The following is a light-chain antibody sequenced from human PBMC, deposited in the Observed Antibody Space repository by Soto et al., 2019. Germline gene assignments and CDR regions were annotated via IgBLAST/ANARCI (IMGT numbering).Light chain of an antibody. CDR3: QQSSSAPYT. V-gene: IGKV3-20*01. J-gene: IGKJ2*01. CDR2: GAS. Sequence: EIVLTQSPGTLSLSPGQRATLSCRASESISRDYLAWYQQRLGQAPRLLIYGASSGATGIPDRFSGSGSGTDFTLTISRLEPEDFATYFCQQSSSAPYTFGQGTRLEIK. CDR1: ESISRDY.